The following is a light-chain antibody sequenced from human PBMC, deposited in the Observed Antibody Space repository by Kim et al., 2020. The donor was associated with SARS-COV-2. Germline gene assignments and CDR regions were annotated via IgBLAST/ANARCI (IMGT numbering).Light chain of an antibody. Sequence: QAASVSGSPGQSITISCTGTSSDVGGYKYVSWYQQHPGKAPKVVIYEVDNRPSGVSIRFSGPKSGNTASLTISGLQAEDEADYYCSSYIRGNTNYV. CDR2: EVD. V-gene: IGLV2-14*01. CDR1: SSDVGGYKY. J-gene: IGLJ1*01. CDR3: SSYIRGNTNYV.